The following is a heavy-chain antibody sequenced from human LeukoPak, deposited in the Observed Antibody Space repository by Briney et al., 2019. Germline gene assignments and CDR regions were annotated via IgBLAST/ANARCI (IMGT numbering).Heavy chain of an antibody. CDR2: IRYDGSNK. CDR3: AKGLFSNHDY. CDR1: GFTFSSYA. J-gene: IGHJ4*02. V-gene: IGHV3-30*02. D-gene: IGHD1-14*01. Sequence: PGGSLRLSCAACGFTFSSYAMHWVRQAPGKGLEWVAFIRYDGSNKYYADSVKGRFTISRDNSKNTLYLQMNSLRAEDTAVYYCAKGLFSNHDYWGQGTLVTVSS.